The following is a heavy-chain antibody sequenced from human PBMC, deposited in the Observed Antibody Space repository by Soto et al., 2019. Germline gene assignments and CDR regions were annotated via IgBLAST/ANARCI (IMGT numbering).Heavy chain of an antibody. D-gene: IGHD6-6*01. J-gene: IGHJ6*02. Sequence: QVQLVQSGAEVKKPGSSVKVSCKASGGTFSSYAISWVRQAPGQGLEWMGGIIPIFGTANYAQKFQGRVTITADESTSIAYMERISLRSEDTAVYFCASEREYSSASGGGDYYDMDVWGQGTTVTVSS. CDR3: ASEREYSSASGGGDYYDMDV. CDR1: GGTFSSYA. V-gene: IGHV1-69*12. CDR2: IIPIFGTA.